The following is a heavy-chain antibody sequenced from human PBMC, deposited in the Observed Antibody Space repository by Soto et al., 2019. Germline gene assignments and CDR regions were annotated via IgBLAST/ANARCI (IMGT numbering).Heavy chain of an antibody. D-gene: IGHD3-22*01. CDR1: GGSISSGDYY. CDR2: IFFIGST. J-gene: IGHJ6*02. V-gene: IGHV4-30-4*01. Sequence: SETLSLTCTVSGGSISSGDYYWSWIRQPPGKGLEWIGYIFFIGSTFYNPSLKSLVTISVDTSKNQFSLKLISVTAADTAVYYCARFPWYYYDSSGYYLSYYYYGMDVWGQGTTVTVSS. CDR3: ARFPWYYYDSSGYYLSYYYYGMDV.